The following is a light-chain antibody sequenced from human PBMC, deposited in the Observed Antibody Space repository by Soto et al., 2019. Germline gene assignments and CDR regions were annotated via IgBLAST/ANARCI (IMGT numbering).Light chain of an antibody. Sequence: DIQMTQSPSSLSASVGDRVTITCQASQDISNYLNWYQQKPGKAPKLLIYDASNLETGVPSRFSGSGCGTYFTFTISSLQPEDIAVYYCQQYDNLLTFGPGTKVDIK. J-gene: IGKJ3*01. CDR2: DAS. CDR1: QDISNY. CDR3: QQYDNLLT. V-gene: IGKV1-33*01.